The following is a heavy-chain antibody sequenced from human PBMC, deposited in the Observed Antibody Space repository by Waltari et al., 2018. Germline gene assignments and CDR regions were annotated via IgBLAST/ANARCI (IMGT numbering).Heavy chain of an antibody. CDR1: GYSISSGYY. D-gene: IGHD3-10*01. CDR2: IYHSGST. Sequence: QVQLQESGPGLVKPSETLSLTCAVSGYSISSGYYWGWSRQPPGKGLEWIGSIYHSGSTYYNPSLKSRVTISVDTSKNQFSLKLSSVTAADTAVYYCARRGGDAFDIWGQGTMVTVSS. V-gene: IGHV4-38-2*01. CDR3: ARRGGDAFDI. J-gene: IGHJ3*02.